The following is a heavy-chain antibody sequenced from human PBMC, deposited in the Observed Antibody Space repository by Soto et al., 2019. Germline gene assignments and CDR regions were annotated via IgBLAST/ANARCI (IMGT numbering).Heavy chain of an antibody. CDR2: IYWDDDE. D-gene: IGHD5-18*01. Sequence: ITLKKSGPALVKPTQTLTLTCTFSGFSLSTRGVGVGWIRQPPGKALEWLALIYWDDDECYSPSLRTRLTITKDTSKTQLVLTVTNMHHVDAATYYSAHRPRGYSYHFGSWGQATLVTVSS. J-gene: IGHJ5*02. CDR1: GFSLSTRGVG. CDR3: AHRPRGYSYHFGS. V-gene: IGHV2-5*02.